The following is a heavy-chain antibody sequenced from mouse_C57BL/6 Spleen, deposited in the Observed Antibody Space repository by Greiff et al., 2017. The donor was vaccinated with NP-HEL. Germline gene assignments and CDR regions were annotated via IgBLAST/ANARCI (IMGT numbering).Heavy chain of an antibody. CDR1: GYTFTTYP. D-gene: IGHD2-14*01. J-gene: IGHJ1*03. CDR2: FHPSHDDN. CDR3: ARGEYDRYVGV. V-gene: IGHV1-47*01. Sequence: QVQLQQSGAELVKPGASVKMSCKASGYTFTTYPIEWMKQNHGKSLEWIGNFHPSHDDNKSNEKLKGKATFTVEKSSSTVYVELSRLTSYDSAVYYCARGEYDRYVGVWGTGTTVTVSA.